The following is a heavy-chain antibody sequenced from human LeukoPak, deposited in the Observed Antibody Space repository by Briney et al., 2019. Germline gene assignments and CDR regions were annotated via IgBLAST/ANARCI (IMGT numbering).Heavy chain of an antibody. J-gene: IGHJ4*02. D-gene: IGHD2-2*01. V-gene: IGHV3-23*01. Sequence: GGSLRLSCAASGFTFSKSWMSWVRQAPGKGLEWVSSITVNGDSTYYADSVKGRFTISRDNSKNTLYLHMNSPRAEDTAVYYCAKVYCISSSCYFSTFDYWGQGTLVTVSS. CDR1: GFTFSKSW. CDR3: AKVYCISSSCYFSTFDY. CDR2: ITVNGDST.